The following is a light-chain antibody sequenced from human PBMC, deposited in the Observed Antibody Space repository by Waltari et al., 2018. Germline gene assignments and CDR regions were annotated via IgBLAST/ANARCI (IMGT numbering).Light chain of an antibody. Sequence: QSALTQPASVSGSPGQSITISCTGTSSDVGGYNSVSWYQQHPGKAPKLMIYDVSERPSVVSNRFSGSKSGNTASLTISGLQAEDEADFYCSSYTASSTWVFGGGTKLTVL. CDR1: SSDVGGYNS. J-gene: IGLJ3*02. V-gene: IGLV2-14*03. CDR2: DVS. CDR3: SSYTASSTWV.